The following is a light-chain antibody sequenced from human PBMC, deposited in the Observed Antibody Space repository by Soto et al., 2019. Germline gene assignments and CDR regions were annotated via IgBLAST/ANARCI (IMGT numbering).Light chain of an antibody. CDR1: SSNIGSNT. Sequence: QSVLTQPPSTSGTPGQRVTICCSGSSSNIGSNTVHWYQQIPGTAPKLLIYTNNQRSSGVSDRFSGSKSDTSASLVISGLQSEDEADYYCATWDNGLTGVVFGGGTKLTVL. V-gene: IGLV1-44*01. CDR3: ATWDNGLTGVV. J-gene: IGLJ2*01. CDR2: TNN.